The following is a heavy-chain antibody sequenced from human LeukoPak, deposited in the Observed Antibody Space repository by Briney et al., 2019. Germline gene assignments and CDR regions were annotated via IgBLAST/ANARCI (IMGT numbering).Heavy chain of an antibody. Sequence: PGGSLRLSCAASGFTFSRYWMSWVRQAPGKGLEWVANIKQDRSEKYYVDSVKGRFTISRDNAKNSLYLQMNSLRAEDTAVYYCARLREIPVFGVVTKSTSYFDYWGQGTLVTVSS. V-gene: IGHV3-7*01. J-gene: IGHJ4*02. CDR2: IKQDRSEK. CDR3: ARLREIPVFGVVTKSTSYFDY. CDR1: GFTFSRYW. D-gene: IGHD3-3*01.